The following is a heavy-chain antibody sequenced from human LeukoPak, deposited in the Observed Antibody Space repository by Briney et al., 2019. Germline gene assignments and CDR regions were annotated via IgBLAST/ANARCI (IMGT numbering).Heavy chain of an antibody. J-gene: IGHJ4*02. CDR1: GFTFSSYS. CDR3: ARAGRAGPDSDY. V-gene: IGHV3-21*01. Sequence: GGSLRLSCAASGFTFSSYSMNWVRQVPGKGLEWVSSVSSSSSYIYYADSVKGRFTISRDNAKNSLYLQMNSLRAEDTAVYYCARAGRAGPDSDYWGQGTLVTVSS. CDR2: VSSSSSYI. D-gene: IGHD6-13*01.